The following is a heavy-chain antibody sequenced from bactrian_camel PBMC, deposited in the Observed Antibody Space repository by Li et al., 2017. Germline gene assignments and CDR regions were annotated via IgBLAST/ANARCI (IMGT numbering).Heavy chain of an antibody. D-gene: IGHD6*01. Sequence: DVQLVESGGGSVQTGGSLRLSCSTSGVMYRGTCMGWFRQAPGKEREAVTYINTYGDIYYADSVKDRFTISRDGAMMTLYLQMNDLKPEDTAMYYCAARGHAGGFWYRETAFRAWGQGTQVTVS. J-gene: IGHJ6*01. V-gene: IGHV3S66*01. CDR1: GVMYRGTC. CDR2: INTYGDI. CDR3: AARGHAGGFWYRETAFRA.